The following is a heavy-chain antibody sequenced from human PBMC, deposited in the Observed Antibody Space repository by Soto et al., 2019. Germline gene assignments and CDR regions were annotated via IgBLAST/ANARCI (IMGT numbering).Heavy chain of an antibody. CDR1: GFTFSSYA. CDR2: ISYDGSNK. CDR3: AREFSSTSYYYYYGMDV. D-gene: IGHD2-2*01. J-gene: IGHJ6*02. Sequence: GGSLRLSXAASGFTFSSYAMHWVRQAPGKGLEWVAVISYDGSNKYYADSVKGRFTISRDNSKNTLYLQMNSLRAEDTAVYYCAREFSSTSYYYYYGMDVWGQGTTVTVSS. V-gene: IGHV3-30-3*01.